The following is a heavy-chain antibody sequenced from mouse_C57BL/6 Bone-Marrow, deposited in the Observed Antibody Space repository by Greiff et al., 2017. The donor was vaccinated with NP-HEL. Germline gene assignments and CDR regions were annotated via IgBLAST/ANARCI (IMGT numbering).Heavy chain of an antibody. CDR2: ISYDGSN. CDR3: ARDTSLRFPVYYYAMDY. CDR1: GYSITSGYY. J-gene: IGHJ4*01. D-gene: IGHD1-1*01. Sequence: EVKLQESGPGLVKPSQSLSLTCSVTGYSITSGYYWNWIRQFPGNKLEWMGYISYDGSNNYNPSLKNRISITRDTSKNQFFLKLNSVTTEDTATYYCARDTSLRFPVYYYAMDYWGQGTSVTVSS. V-gene: IGHV3-6*01.